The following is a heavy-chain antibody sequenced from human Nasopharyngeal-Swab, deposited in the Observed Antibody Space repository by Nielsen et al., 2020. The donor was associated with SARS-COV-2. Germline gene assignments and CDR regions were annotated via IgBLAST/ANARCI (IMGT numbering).Heavy chain of an antibody. Sequence: ASVKVCKASGYTLSTYAMYWVRQAPGQRPEFMGWINAGRGNTYYSQKFQGRVRISRDTSANTVYMELSRLRSADTAVYYCARVPAVAASRIDYWGQGTLVTVSS. D-gene: IGHD6-19*01. V-gene: IGHV1-3*01. CDR3: ARVPAVAASRIDY. CDR2: INAGRGNT. CDR1: GYTLSTYA. J-gene: IGHJ4*02.